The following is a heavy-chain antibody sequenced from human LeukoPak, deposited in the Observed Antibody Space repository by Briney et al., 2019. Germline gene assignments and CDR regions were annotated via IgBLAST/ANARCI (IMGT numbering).Heavy chain of an antibody. CDR3: CLGGDFDY. J-gene: IGHJ4*02. V-gene: IGHV4-59*08. D-gene: IGHD2-21*01. Sequence: PSETLSLTCTVSGGSISSYYWSWIRQPPGKGLEWIGYIYYSGSTNYNPSLKSRVTISVDTSKNQFSLKLSSVTAADTAVYYCCLGGDFDYWGQGTLVTVSS. CDR2: IYYSGST. CDR1: GGSISSYY.